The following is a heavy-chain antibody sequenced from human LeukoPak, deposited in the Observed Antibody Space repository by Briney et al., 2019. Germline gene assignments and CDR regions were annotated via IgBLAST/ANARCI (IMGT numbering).Heavy chain of an antibody. D-gene: IGHD3-22*01. CDR1: GFSFSSYG. J-gene: IGHJ6*02. Sequence: GRSLRLSCVASGFSFSSYGMHWVRQAPGKGLEWVAVIWYDGSNKYYVDSVKGRFTISRDNPKNTLYLQMNGLRAEDTAVYYCARKNYYDSTGYSNYYDGMDVWGQGSTVTVSS. CDR2: IWYDGSNK. CDR3: ARKNYYDSTGYSNYYDGMDV. V-gene: IGHV3-33*01.